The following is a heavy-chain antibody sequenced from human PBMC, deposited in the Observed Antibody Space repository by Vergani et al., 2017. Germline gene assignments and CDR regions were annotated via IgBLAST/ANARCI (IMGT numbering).Heavy chain of an antibody. CDR2: INHSRST. CDR1: GGSFSGYY. Sequence: QVQLQQWGAGMLKPSETLALTFAVYGGSFSGYYWSWSRQPPGKGRKWSGEINHSRSTTYNPSLKSRVTVSVDTSKSQFTLKLCSVTAADTAVYYCARYRYYYYGMDVWGQGTTVTVSS. CDR3: ARYRYYYYGMDV. V-gene: IGHV4-34*01. J-gene: IGHJ6*02.